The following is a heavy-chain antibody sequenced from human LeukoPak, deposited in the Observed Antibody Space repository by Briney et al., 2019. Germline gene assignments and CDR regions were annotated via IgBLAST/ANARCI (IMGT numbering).Heavy chain of an antibody. Sequence: GGSLRLSCAASGFTFSSYAMHWVRQAPGKGLEWVTFIRYDGSNKYYADSVKGRFTISRDNSKDTLYLQMNSLRAEDTAVYYCAKGSKEVLFTRDHYMDVWGKGTTVTISS. D-gene: IGHD3-3*01. J-gene: IGHJ6*03. CDR3: AKGSKEVLFTRDHYMDV. CDR2: IRYDGSNK. CDR1: GFTFSSYA. V-gene: IGHV3-30*02.